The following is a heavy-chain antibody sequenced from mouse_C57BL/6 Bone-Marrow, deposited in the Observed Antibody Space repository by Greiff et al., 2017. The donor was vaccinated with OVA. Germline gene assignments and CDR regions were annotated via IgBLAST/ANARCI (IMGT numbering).Heavy chain of an antibody. CDR2: IYPRSGNT. CDR3: ARPGGYAMDY. Sequence: QVQLQQSGAELARPGASVKLSCKASGYTFTSYGISWVKQRPGQGLEWIGEIYPRSGNTYYNEKFKGKATLTADKSSSTAYMELRSLTSEDSAVYFCARPGGYAMDYWGQGTSVTVSS. J-gene: IGHJ4*01. CDR1: GYTFTSYG. V-gene: IGHV1-81*01.